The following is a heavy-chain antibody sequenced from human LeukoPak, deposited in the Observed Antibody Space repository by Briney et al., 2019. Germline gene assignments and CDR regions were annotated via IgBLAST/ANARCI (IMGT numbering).Heavy chain of an antibody. Sequence: ASVKVSCKASGYTFTSYYMHWVRQAPGQGLEWMGIINPSGGSTSYAQKFQGRVTMTRDMSTSTVYMELSSLRSEDTAVYYCARGSYCTNGVCYWYFDLWGRGTLVTVSS. CDR1: GYTFTSYY. CDR2: INPSGGST. CDR3: ARGSYCTNGVCYWYFDL. V-gene: IGHV1-46*01. J-gene: IGHJ2*01. D-gene: IGHD2-8*01.